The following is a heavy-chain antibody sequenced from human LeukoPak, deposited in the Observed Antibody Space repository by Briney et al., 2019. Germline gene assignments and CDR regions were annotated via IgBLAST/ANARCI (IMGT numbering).Heavy chain of an antibody. J-gene: IGHJ6*03. CDR2: ISAYNGNT. Sequence: ASVKVSCKASGYTFTSYGISWVRQAPGQGLEWMGWISAYNGNTNYAQKLQGRVTMTTDTSTSTAYMELRSLRSDDTAVYCCARESMYDYGDGNYFFYYLDVWGQGTTVTVSS. CDR3: ARESMYDYGDGNYFFYYLDV. D-gene: IGHD4-17*01. CDR1: GYTFTSYG. V-gene: IGHV1-18*01.